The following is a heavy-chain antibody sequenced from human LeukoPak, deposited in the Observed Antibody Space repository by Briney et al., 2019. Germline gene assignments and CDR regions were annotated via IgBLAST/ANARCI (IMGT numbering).Heavy chain of an antibody. CDR3: ARRGYCSSTSCYTGAGVFDY. Sequence: SVKVSCRASGGTFSNYAINWVRQAPGQGLEWMGRIIPILGIVNYAQKFQGRVTITADKSTTTAYMELSSLRSEDTAVYYCARRGYCSSTSCYTGAGVFDYWGQGTLVTVSS. CDR1: GGTFSNYA. CDR2: IIPILGIV. J-gene: IGHJ4*02. D-gene: IGHD2-2*02. V-gene: IGHV1-69*04.